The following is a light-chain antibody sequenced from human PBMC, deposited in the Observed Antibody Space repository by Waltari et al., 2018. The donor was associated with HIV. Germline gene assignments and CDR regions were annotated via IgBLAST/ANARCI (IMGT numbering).Light chain of an antibody. CDR3: AAWGNSRSLL. V-gene: IGLV1-47*01. Sequence: QSVLTQPPSASGTPGQRVTISCSGSSSNIGSNYVYWYQQLPGTAPKLLLYRNNQRRSGGPCPFSGSKSCTSASMASSGLRSEDEADYYCAAWGNSRSLLFGGGTKLTVL. CDR1: SSNIGSNY. J-gene: IGLJ2*01. CDR2: RNN.